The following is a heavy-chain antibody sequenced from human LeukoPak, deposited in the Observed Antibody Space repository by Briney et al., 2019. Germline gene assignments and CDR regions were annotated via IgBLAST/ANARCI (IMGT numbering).Heavy chain of an antibody. CDR1: GFTFSSYW. V-gene: IGHV3-74*01. CDR2: INSDGSST. Sequence: SGGSLRLSCAASGFTFSSYWMHWVRQAPGKGLVWVSRINSDGSSTNYADSVKGRFTISRDNAKNTLYLQMNSLRDEDTAVYYCAREGTPSYWYFDLWGRGTLATVSS. D-gene: IGHD3-10*01. J-gene: IGHJ2*01. CDR3: AREGTPSYWYFDL.